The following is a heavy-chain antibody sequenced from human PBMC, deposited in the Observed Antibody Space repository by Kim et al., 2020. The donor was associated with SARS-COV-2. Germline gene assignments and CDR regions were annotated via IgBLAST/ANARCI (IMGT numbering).Heavy chain of an antibody. Sequence: VKGRFTISRDNSKNKLYLQMNSLSAEDTAVYYCAKPYYYGSGSSYYFDYWGQGTLVTVSS. V-gene: IGHV3-33*06. D-gene: IGHD3-10*01. CDR3: AKPYYYGSGSSYYFDY. J-gene: IGHJ4*02.